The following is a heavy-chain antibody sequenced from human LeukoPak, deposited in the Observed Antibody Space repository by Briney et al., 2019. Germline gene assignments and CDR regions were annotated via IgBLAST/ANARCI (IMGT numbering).Heavy chain of an antibody. V-gene: IGHV3-23*01. Sequence: GGSLRLSSAASGFTFSSYSMNWVRQAPGKGLEWVSGITNSGENTYYADSVKGRFTISRDNSKNTLFLEMNSLRVEDTAVYYCAKGRGFRVWDPWDNWGQGTLITVSS. CDR3: AKGRGFRVWDPWDN. J-gene: IGHJ4*02. D-gene: IGHD3-16*01. CDR2: ITNSGENT. CDR1: GFTFSSYS.